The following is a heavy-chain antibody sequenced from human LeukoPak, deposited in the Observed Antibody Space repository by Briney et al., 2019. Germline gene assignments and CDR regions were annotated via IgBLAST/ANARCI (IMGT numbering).Heavy chain of an antibody. Sequence: GGSLRLSRAASGFTFSSYSMNWVRQAPGKGLEWVSSISSSSYIYYADSVKGRFTISRDNAKNSLYLQMNSLRAEDTAVYYCARSGYSYAKGDYYFDYWGQGTLVTVSS. V-gene: IGHV3-21*01. CDR3: ARSGYSYAKGDYYFDY. CDR2: ISSSSYI. J-gene: IGHJ4*02. D-gene: IGHD5-18*01. CDR1: GFTFSSYS.